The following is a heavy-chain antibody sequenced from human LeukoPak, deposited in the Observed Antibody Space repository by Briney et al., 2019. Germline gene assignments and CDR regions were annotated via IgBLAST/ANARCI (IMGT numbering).Heavy chain of an antibody. CDR2: IYYSGST. D-gene: IGHD2-2*01. V-gene: IGHV4-61*08. CDR3: ARDRGNIVVVPAAITEGAFDI. CDR1: GGSISSDGYY. J-gene: IGHJ3*02. Sequence: PSETLSLTCTVSGGSISSDGYYWSWIRQPPGKGLEWIGYIYYSGSTNYNPSLKSRVTISVDASKNQFSLKLSSVTAADTAVYYCARDRGNIVVVPAAITEGAFDIWGQGTMVTVSS.